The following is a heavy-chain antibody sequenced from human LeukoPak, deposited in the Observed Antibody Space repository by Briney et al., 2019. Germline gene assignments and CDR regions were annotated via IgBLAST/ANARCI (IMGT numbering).Heavy chain of an antibody. CDR3: AKKALVGSTSSPFDD. J-gene: IGHJ4*02. CDR2: ISSSSSYI. Sequence: PGGSLRLSCAASGFTFSSYSMNWVRQAPGKGLEWVSSISSSSSYIYYADSVKGRFTISRDNAKNSLYLQMNSLRAEDTAVYYCAKKALVGSTSSPFDDWGQGTLVTVSS. D-gene: IGHD2-15*01. V-gene: IGHV3-21*01. CDR1: GFTFSSYS.